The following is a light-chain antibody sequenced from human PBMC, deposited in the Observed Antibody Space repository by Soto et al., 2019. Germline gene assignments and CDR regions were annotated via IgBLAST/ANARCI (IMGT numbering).Light chain of an antibody. CDR2: KAS. CDR1: QSNSTS. V-gene: IGKV1-5*03. J-gene: IGKJ1*01. Sequence: DIQMTQSPSTLSASVGDIVTITCRASQSNSTSLAWYQLKPGKAPKLLIYKASTLQSGVPSRFSGSGSGTEFTLTISSLQPDDFATYYCQQYNTYSSRTFGQGTKVDIK. CDR3: QQYNTYSSRT.